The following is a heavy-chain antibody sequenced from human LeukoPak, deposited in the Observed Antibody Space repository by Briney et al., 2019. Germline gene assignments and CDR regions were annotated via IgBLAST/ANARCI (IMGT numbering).Heavy chain of an antibody. CDR3: AKGDDYGSNTRLPKFNWFDP. CDR2: IRFDGSSN. Sequence: GGSLRLSCAASGFTFNTNGMHWVRQAPGKGLEWVAFIRFDGSSNYYADSVKGRCTISRDNSKNTLYLQMNGLRAEDTAVYYCAKGDDYGSNTRLPKFNWFDPWGQGTLVTVSS. J-gene: IGHJ5*02. CDR1: GFTFNTNG. V-gene: IGHV3-30*02. D-gene: IGHD4-17*01.